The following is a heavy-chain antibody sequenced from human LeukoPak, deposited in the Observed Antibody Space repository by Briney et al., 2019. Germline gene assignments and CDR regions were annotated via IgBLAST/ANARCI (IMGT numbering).Heavy chain of an antibody. D-gene: IGHD1-26*01. CDR3: AKDRSGSFRTAGDY. CDR2: IRHDGSNK. CDR1: GFIFSSYG. Sequence: GGSLRLSCAASGFIFSSYGMHWVRRAPGKGLEWVAFIRHDGSNKYYADSVKGRFTISKDNSKNTLYLQMNSLRTEDTAVYYCAKDRSGSFRTAGDYWGQGTLVTVSS. J-gene: IGHJ4*02. V-gene: IGHV3-30*02.